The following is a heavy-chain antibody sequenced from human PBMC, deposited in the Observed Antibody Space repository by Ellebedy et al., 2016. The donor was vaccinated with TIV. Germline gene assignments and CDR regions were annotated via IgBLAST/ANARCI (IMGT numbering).Heavy chain of an antibody. CDR1: GGSFSGYY. CDR2: INHSGST. V-gene: IGHV4-34*01. CDR3: ARGRNPSPMVDY. J-gene: IGHJ4*02. D-gene: IGHD4/OR15-4a*01. Sequence: GSLRLSXAVYGGSFSGYYWSWIRQPPGKGLEWIGEINHSGSTNYNPSLKSRVTISVDTSKNQFSLKVNSVTAADTAVYYCARGRNPSPMVDYWGQGTLVTVSS.